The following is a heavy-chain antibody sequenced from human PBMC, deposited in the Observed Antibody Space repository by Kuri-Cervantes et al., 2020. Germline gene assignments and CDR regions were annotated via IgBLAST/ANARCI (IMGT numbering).Heavy chain of an antibody. CDR2: IIPIFGTA. CDR1: GGTFSSYA. V-gene: IGHV1-69*05. Sequence: SVKVSCKASGGTFSSYAISWVRQAPGQGLEWMGGIIPIFGTANYAQKFQGRVTITTDESTSTAYMELSSLRSEDTAVYYCARAPVVPAAMPGWFDPWGQGTLVTVSS. CDR3: ARAPVVPAAMPGWFDP. D-gene: IGHD2-2*01. J-gene: IGHJ5*02.